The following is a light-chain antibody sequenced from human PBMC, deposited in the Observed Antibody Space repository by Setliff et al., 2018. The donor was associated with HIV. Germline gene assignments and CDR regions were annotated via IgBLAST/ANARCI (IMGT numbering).Light chain of an antibody. Sequence: QSALTQPASVSGSPGQSITISCTGTSSGVGGYAYVSWYQQHPGKAPKLIIYEVTNRPSGVSHRFSGSKSGNTASLTISGLQAEDEADYYCSSYAITNTLPFGTGTKVTVL. CDR2: EVT. CDR3: SSYAITNTLP. V-gene: IGLV2-14*01. CDR1: SSGVGGYAY. J-gene: IGLJ1*01.